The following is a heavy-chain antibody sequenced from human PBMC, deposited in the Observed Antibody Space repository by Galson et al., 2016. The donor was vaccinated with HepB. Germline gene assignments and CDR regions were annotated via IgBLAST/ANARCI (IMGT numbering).Heavy chain of an antibody. V-gene: IGHV2-5*02. J-gene: IGHJ4*02. CDR1: GFSLSTTGVG. D-gene: IGHD6-19*01. CDR2: IYWDDDK. CDR3: AHGAGYFDF. Sequence: PALVKPTQSLTLTCTFSGFSLSTTGVGMSWIRQPPGKALEWLALIYWDDDKHYTPSLKSRLTVTKDTSQNQVVLTMTNMDPVDTATYYCAHGAGYFDFWGQGTLVTVSS.